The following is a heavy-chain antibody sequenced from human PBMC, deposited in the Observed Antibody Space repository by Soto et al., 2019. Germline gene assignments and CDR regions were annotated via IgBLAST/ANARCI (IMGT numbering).Heavy chain of an antibody. CDR2: VNQDGSEI. Sequence: GGSLRLSCAASGVTISTYWMHWVRQAPGKGLEWVANVNQDGSEIYYVDSVKGRFTISRDNAKNSLYLQMNSLRVGDTAVYYCVRAIAATGAFWGQGTRVTVSS. D-gene: IGHD6-13*01. J-gene: IGHJ4*02. CDR1: GVTISTYW. V-gene: IGHV3-7*01. CDR3: VRAIAATGAF.